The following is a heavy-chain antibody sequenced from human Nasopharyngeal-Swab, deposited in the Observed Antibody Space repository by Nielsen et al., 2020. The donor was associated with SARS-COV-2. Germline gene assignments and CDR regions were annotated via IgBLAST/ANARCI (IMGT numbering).Heavy chain of an antibody. Sequence: SVTLSLTCAVSGGSISSSNWWSWVRQPPGKGLEWIGEIYHSGSTNYNPSLKSRVTISVDKSKNQFSLKLSSVTAADTAVYYCARASAVAGTYYYMDVWGKGTTVTVSS. CDR2: IYHSGST. CDR3: ARASAVAGTYYYMDV. V-gene: IGHV4-4*02. J-gene: IGHJ6*03. D-gene: IGHD6-19*01. CDR1: GGSISSSNW.